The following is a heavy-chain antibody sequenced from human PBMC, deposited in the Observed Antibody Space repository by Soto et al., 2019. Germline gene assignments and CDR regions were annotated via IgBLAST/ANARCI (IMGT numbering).Heavy chain of an antibody. CDR2: VYYDGST. Sequence: SETLSLTCSVSGGSININNYYLAWIRQPPGKGLVWIASVYYDGSTYYNPSLKSRVTISVDASKDRFSLQLRSVTAADTAVYYCAKVVVAAPRYIDYDSWGQGTLVTVSS. CDR1: GGSININNYY. V-gene: IGHV4-39*01. J-gene: IGHJ4*02. CDR3: AKVVVAAPRYIDYDS. D-gene: IGHD2-15*01.